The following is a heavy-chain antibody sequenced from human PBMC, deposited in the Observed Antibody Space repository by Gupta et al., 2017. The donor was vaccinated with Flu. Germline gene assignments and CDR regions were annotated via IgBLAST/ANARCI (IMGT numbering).Heavy chain of an antibody. J-gene: IGHJ4*02. Sequence: FSGFSLTSGDMRMNWIRQPPGKALEWLARIDWDDEKFYSPSLKTRLTISKDASKNQVVLTMANMAPVDTATYYCARISRPYGDYDYWGPGTLVTVSS. V-gene: IGHV2-70D*14. CDR3: ARISRPYGDYDY. D-gene: IGHD4-17*01. CDR1: GFSLTSGDMR. CDR2: IDWDDEK.